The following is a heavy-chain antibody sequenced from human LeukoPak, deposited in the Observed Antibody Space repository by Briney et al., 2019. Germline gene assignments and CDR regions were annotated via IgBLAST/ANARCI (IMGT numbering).Heavy chain of an antibody. J-gene: IGHJ4*02. V-gene: IGHV3-66*01. CDR3: AKDPRIVGADGEDY. Sequence: GGSLRLSCAASGFTVSSNYMSWVRQAPGKGLEWVSVIYSGGSTYYADSVKGRFTISRDNSKNTLYLQTNSLRAEDTAVYYCAKDPRIVGADGEDYWGQGTLVTVSS. CDR2: IYSGGST. D-gene: IGHD1-26*01. CDR1: GFTVSSNY.